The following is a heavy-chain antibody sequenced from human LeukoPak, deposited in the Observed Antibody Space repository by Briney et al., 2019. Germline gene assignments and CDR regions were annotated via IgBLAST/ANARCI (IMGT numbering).Heavy chain of an antibody. CDR2: LHYSGRT. CDR1: GGSISGYY. Sequence: SETLSLTCTVSGGSISGYYWSWIRQPPGKGLEWIGYLHYSGRTNYNPSLKSRVDRSGDTSKNQFSLRLSSVTAADTAVYYCARYYCSSGGTCYHFDYWGQGALVTVSS. D-gene: IGHD2-15*01. CDR3: ARYYCSSGGTCYHFDY. V-gene: IGHV4-59*01. J-gene: IGHJ4*02.